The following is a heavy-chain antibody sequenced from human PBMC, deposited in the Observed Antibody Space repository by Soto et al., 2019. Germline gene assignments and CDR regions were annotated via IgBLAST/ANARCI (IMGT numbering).Heavy chain of an antibody. CDR2: IDPSDSYT. Sequence: GESLKISCKGSGYAFTNNWITWVRQKPGKGLEWMGRIDPSDSYTNYSPSFQGQVTISGDKSISTAYLQWSSLKASDSAMYYCARLGIAAADVDYWGQGTLVTSPQ. CDR1: GYAFTNNW. D-gene: IGHD6-13*01. CDR3: ARLGIAAADVDY. J-gene: IGHJ4*02. V-gene: IGHV5-10-1*04.